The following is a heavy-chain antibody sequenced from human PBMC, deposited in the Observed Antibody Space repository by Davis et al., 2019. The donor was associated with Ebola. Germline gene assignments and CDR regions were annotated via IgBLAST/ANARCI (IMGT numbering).Heavy chain of an antibody. CDR3: ARAPRWGWFDP. V-gene: IGHV4-34*01. CDR1: VRSFSGYY. CDR2: INHSGST. Sequence: PSETLSLTCAVYVRSFSGYYWTWIRQPPGKGLEWIGEINHSGSTNYNPSLKSRVTISVDTSKNQFSLKLSSVTAADTAVYYCARAPRWGWFDPWGQGTLVTVSS. D-gene: IGHD3-16*01. J-gene: IGHJ5*02.